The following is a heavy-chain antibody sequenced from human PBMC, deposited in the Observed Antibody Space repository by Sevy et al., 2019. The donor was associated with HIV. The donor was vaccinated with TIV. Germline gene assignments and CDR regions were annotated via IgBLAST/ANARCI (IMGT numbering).Heavy chain of an antibody. J-gene: IGHJ3*02. CDR3: ARDSLHANYYDSSGYYDDAFDI. V-gene: IGHV3-48*01. CDR1: GFTFSSYS. D-gene: IGHD3-22*01. Sequence: GGSLRLSCAASGFTFSSYSMNWVRQAPGKGLEWVSYISSSSSTIYYADSVKRRFTISRDNAKNSLYLQMNSLRAEDTAVYYCARDSLHANYYDSSGYYDDAFDIWGQGTMVTVSS. CDR2: ISSSSSTI.